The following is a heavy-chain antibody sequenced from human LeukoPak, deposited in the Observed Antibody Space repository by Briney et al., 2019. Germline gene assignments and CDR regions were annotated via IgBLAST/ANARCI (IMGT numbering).Heavy chain of an antibody. CDR2: IYYSGST. Sequence: SETLSLTCTVSGGSISSSSYYWGWIRQPPGKGLEWIGSIYYSGSTYYNPSLKSRVTISVDTSKNQFSLKLSSVTAADTAVYYCARGLKYYDSRGYRDIWGPGTMVTVSS. J-gene: IGHJ3*02. D-gene: IGHD3-22*01. CDR1: GGSISSSSYY. CDR3: ARGLKYYDSRGYRDI. V-gene: IGHV4-39*07.